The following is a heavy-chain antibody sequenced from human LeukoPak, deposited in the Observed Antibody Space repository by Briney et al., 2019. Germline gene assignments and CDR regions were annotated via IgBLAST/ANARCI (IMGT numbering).Heavy chain of an antibody. CDR3: ARRTPKEISPRFDP. J-gene: IGHJ5*02. D-gene: IGHD5-24*01. Sequence: PSETLSLTCTVSGGSISSYYWSWIRQPPGKGLEWIGYIYYSGSTNYNPSLKSRVTISVDTSKNQFSLKLSSVTAADTAVYYCARRTPKEISPRFDPWGQGTLVTVSS. V-gene: IGHV4-59*08. CDR1: GGSISSYY. CDR2: IYYSGST.